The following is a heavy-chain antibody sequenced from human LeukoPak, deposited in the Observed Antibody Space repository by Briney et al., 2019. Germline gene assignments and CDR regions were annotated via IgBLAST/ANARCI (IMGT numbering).Heavy chain of an antibody. CDR3: ASRETFYFYYMDV. J-gene: IGHJ6*03. CDR1: GGSFNLYS. D-gene: IGHD1-26*01. CDR2: IGHGGSI. Sequence: SETLSLTCTVSGGSFNLYSWAWIRQPPRKGLEWIAEIGHGGSINFNPSLKSRVTVSLDTSKNQFSLSLSSVTAADTAVYYCASRETFYFYYMDVWGNGTTVTVSS. V-gene: IGHV4-34*01.